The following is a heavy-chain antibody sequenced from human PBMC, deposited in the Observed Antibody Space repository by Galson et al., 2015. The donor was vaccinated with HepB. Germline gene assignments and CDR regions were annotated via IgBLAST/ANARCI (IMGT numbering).Heavy chain of an antibody. CDR2: ISYDGSNK. V-gene: IGHV3-30-3*01. CDR1: GFTFSSYA. Sequence: SLRLSCAASGFTFSSYAMHWVRQAPGKGLEWVAVISYDGSNKYYADSVKGRFTISRDNSKNTLYLQMNSLRAEDTAVYYCARDRGAAADYYYYGMDVWGQGTTVTVSS. CDR3: ARDRGAAADYYYYGMDV. J-gene: IGHJ6*02. D-gene: IGHD6-13*01.